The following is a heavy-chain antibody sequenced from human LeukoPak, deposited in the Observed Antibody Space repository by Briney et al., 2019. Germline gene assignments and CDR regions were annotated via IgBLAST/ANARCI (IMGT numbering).Heavy chain of an antibody. D-gene: IGHD2-8*02. J-gene: IGHJ5*02. V-gene: IGHV1-2*02. CDR2: INPNSGGT. CDR1: GYTFTVYH. Sequence: ASVTVTCKTSGYTFTVYHIHWVRQAPGQGLEWMGWINPNSGGTNYAQKLQDRVTMTGDTSISTAYMELRSLTSDDAAVYYCFLVASGNRWFDRWGQGTLVTVSS. CDR3: FLVASGNRWFDR.